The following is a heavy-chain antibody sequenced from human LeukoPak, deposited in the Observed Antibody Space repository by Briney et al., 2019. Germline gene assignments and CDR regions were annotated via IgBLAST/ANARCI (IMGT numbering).Heavy chain of an antibody. Sequence: GGSLRLSCSAPGFTFSSNYMSWVRQAPGEGLGWVSVIYSGGSTYYADSVKGRFTISRDNSKNTLYLQMNSLRAEDTAVYYCARGGIAVAFDYWGQGTLVTVSS. CDR3: ARGGIAVAFDY. CDR1: GFTFSSNY. J-gene: IGHJ4*02. D-gene: IGHD6-19*01. V-gene: IGHV3-66*01. CDR2: IYSGGST.